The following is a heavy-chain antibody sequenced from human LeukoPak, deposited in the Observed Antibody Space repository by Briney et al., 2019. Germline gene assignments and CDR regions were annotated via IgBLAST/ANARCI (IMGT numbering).Heavy chain of an antibody. CDR3: ARGEYTYGHDY. CDR2: IHNDGSRT. J-gene: IGHJ4*02. D-gene: IGHD5-18*01. V-gene: IGHV3-74*01. CDR1: GFTFSRYW. Sequence: AGGSLRLSCAASGFTFSRYWMHWVRQAPGKGLLWVSHIHNDGSRTDYADSVKGRFTISRDNAKNTLYLQMNSLRAEDTAVYYCARGEYTYGHDYWGQGTLVTVSS.